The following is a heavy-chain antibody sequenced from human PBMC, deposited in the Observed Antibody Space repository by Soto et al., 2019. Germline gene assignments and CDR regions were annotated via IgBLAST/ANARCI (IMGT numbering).Heavy chain of an antibody. CDR3: AIIAAAGPYYYYGMDV. CDR2: INPSGGST. J-gene: IGHJ6*02. V-gene: IGHV1-46*01. Sequence: GASVKVSGKASGYTFTSYYMHWVRQAPGQGLEWMGIINPSGGSTSYAQKFQGRVTMTRDTSTSTVYMELSSLRSEDTAVYYCAIIAAAGPYYYYGMDVWGQGTTVTVSS. D-gene: IGHD6-13*01. CDR1: GYTFTSYY.